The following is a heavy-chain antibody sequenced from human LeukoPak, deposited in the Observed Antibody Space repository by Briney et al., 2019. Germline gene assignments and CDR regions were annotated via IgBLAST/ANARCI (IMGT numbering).Heavy chain of an antibody. CDR1: GFTFSSYW. D-gene: IGHD6-13*01. Sequence: GGSLRLSCAASGFTFSSYWMSWVRQAPGKGLEWVANIKQDGSEKYYVDSVKGRLIISRDNAKNSLYLQMNSLRVEDTAVYYCARIGYGSTWFVDYWGQGALVTVSS. V-gene: IGHV3-7*01. CDR2: IKQDGSEK. J-gene: IGHJ4*02. CDR3: ARIGYGSTWFVDY.